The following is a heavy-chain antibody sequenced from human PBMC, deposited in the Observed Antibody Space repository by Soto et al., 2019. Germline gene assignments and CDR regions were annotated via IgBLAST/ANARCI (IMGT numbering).Heavy chain of an antibody. CDR2: IVVGSDNT. Sequence: SVKVSCKASGFTFTTSAVQWVRQARGQGLEWVGWIVVGSDNTNYAQNFQERVTITRDMSTSTVYMELNSLRSEDTAVYYCAAPLDSNSGGGYYGLDVWGQGTKVTVSS. CDR1: GFTFTTSA. D-gene: IGHD6-6*01. V-gene: IGHV1-58*01. CDR3: AAPLDSNSGGGYYGLDV. J-gene: IGHJ6*02.